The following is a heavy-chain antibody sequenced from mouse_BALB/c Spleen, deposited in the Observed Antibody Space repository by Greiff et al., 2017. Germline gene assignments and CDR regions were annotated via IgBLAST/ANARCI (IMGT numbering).Heavy chain of an antibody. J-gene: IGHJ1*01. CDR1: GFSLTSYG. CDR2: IWAGGST. D-gene: IGHD1-1*01. CDR3: ARDTDYYGSHWYFDV. V-gene: IGHV2-9*02. Sequence: VMLVESGPGLVAPSQSLSITCTVSGFSLTSYGVHWVRQPPGKGLEWLGVIWAGGSTNYNSALMSRLSISKDNSKSQVFLKMNSLQTDDTAMYYCARDTDYYGSHWYFDVWGAGTTVTVSS.